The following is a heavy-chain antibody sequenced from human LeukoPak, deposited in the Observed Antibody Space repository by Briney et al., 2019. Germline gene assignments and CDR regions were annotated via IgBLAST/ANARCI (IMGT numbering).Heavy chain of an antibody. V-gene: IGHV3-23*01. Sequence: GGSLRLSSAASGFTFSTYAMGWVRQAPGKGLEWVSALTNSGGSGGVTYYADSVKGRFIISRDNSKSTLYLQLSSLRAVDTAVYYCAKAMSTDHYDSRGFYRVDFDSWGQGTLVTVSS. D-gene: IGHD3-22*01. CDR2: LTNSGGSGGVT. CDR3: AKAMSTDHYDSRGFYRVDFDS. J-gene: IGHJ4*02. CDR1: GFTFSTYA.